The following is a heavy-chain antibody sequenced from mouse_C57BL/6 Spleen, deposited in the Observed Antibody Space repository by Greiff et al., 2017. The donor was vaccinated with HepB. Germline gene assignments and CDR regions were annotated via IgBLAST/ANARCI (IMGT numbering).Heavy chain of an antibody. V-gene: IGHV1-82*01. CDR2: IYPGDGDT. CDR3: ASYYYGSSLYFDY. CDR1: GYAFSSSW. Sequence: VQLQQSGPELVKPGASVKISCKASGYAFSSSWMNWVKQRPGKGLEWIGRIYPGDGDTNYNGKFKGKATLTADKSSSTAYMQLSSLTSEDSAVYFCASYYYGSSLYFDYVGQGTTLTVSS. D-gene: IGHD1-1*01. J-gene: IGHJ2*01.